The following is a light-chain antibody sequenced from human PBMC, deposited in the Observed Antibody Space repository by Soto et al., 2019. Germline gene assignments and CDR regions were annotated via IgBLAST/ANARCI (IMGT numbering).Light chain of an antibody. CDR3: QQYGSSRT. Sequence: IVLTQSPGTLSLSPGERATLSCRASQSFSATYLAWYQQKPGQAPRLLIYGASSRATGIPDRFSGSGSGTDFTLTISRLEPEDFAVYYCQQYGSSRTFGQGTKVAIK. J-gene: IGKJ1*01. V-gene: IGKV3-20*01. CDR1: QSFSATY. CDR2: GAS.